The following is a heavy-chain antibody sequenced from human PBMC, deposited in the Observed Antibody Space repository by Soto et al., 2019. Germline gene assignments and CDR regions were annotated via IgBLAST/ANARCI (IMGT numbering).Heavy chain of an antibody. Sequence: SETLSLTCSVSGGSINSSSRFWGWVRQPPGKGLEWIGSIYYSGSTYYNPSLRRRVTISVDTSKNQFSLKLSSVTAADTAVFYCARHYSSGSRNWFDPWGQGTLVTVSS. D-gene: IGHD6-19*01. CDR2: IYYSGST. CDR3: ARHYSSGSRNWFDP. J-gene: IGHJ5*02. CDR1: GGSINSSSRF. V-gene: IGHV4-39*01.